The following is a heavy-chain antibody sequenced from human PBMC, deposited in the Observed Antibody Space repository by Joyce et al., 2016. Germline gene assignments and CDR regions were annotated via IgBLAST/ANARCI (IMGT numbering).Heavy chain of an antibody. CDR3: ARDTGNGDGFHI. D-gene: IGHD7-27*01. V-gene: IGHV1-18*01. CDR1: GYTFSNFG. CDR2: ISGNNDDT. Sequence: QGQVVQSGGEVKKPGASVKVSCKASGYTFSNFGISWVRQGPGQGLEWMGWISGNNDDTNYAQKFRGRVTMTTDTSTNTAYMELRSLTSDDTAVFYCARDTGNGDGFHIWGQGTMVTVSS. J-gene: IGHJ3*02.